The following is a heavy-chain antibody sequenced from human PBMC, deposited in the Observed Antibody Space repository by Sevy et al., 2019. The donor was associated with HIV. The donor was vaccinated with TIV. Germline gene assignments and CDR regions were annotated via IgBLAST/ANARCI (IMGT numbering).Heavy chain of an antibody. J-gene: IGHJ4*02. CDR3: AVSYYYDRSGYYSFDC. D-gene: IGHD3-22*01. V-gene: IGHV4-61*01. CDR2: IFYSGST. Sequence: SETLSLTCTVSGGSVSSGSFYWSWIRQPPGKGLEWIGYIFYSGSTNYNPSLTSRVTISVDTSKNQFSLKLRSVTAADTAVYYCAVSYYYDRSGYYSFDCWGQGTLVTVSS. CDR1: GGSVSSGSFY.